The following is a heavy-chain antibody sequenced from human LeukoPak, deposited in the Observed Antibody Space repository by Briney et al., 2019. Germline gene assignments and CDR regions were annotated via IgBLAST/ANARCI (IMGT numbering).Heavy chain of an antibody. D-gene: IGHD3-22*01. J-gene: IGHJ4*02. Sequence: ASVKVSCTASGYTFSAFYIHWVRQAPGQGLEWMGRINPNNGGTNYAQKFQGRVTMTRDTSISTAYMDLSTLRSDDTAVYYCAKDRSGYYVYWGQGTLVTVSS. CDR1: GYTFSAFY. V-gene: IGHV1-2*06. CDR3: AKDRSGYYVY. CDR2: INPNNGGT.